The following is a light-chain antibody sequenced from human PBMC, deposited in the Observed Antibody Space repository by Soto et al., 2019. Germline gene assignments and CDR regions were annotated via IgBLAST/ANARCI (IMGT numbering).Light chain of an antibody. V-gene: IGKV3-15*01. J-gene: IGKJ4*01. CDR3: QQYNNRPLT. CDR2: GAS. CDR1: QSVSSS. Sequence: ETVMTQSPATLSVSPGERAILSCRASQSVSSSLAWYQQKPGQAHRLLIYGASTRATGIPARFSGSGSGTEFTLIISSLQSEDFARYYCQQYNNRPLTFGGGTKVEIK.